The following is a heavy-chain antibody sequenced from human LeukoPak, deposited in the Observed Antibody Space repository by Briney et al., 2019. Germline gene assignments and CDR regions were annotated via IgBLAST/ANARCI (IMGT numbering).Heavy chain of an antibody. CDR3: AELGITMIGGV. V-gene: IGHV3-74*01. D-gene: IGHD3-10*02. Sequence: GGSLRLSCAASGFTFRSYWMHWVRQAPGKGLVWVSRINSDGSTTTYADSVKGRFTISRDNAKNSLYLQMNSLRAEDTAVYYCAELGITMIGGVWGKGTTVTISS. J-gene: IGHJ6*04. CDR2: INSDGSTT. CDR1: GFTFRSYW.